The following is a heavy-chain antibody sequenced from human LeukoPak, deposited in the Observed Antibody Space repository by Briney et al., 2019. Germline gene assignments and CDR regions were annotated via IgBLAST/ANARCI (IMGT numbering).Heavy chain of an antibody. CDR2: IYYSGST. CDR3: AREVVAAGYYYYGMDV. V-gene: IGHV4-39*02. J-gene: IGHJ6*02. D-gene: IGHD2-15*01. Sequence: SETLSLTCTVSGGSISSSSYYWGWIRQPPGKGLEWIGGIYYSGSTYYNPSLKSRVTISVDTSKNQFSLKLSSVTAADTAVYYCAREVVAAGYYYYGMDVWRQETTVTVSS. CDR1: GGSISSSSYY.